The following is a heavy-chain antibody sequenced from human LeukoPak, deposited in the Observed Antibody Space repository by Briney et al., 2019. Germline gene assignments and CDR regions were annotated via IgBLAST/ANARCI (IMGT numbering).Heavy chain of an antibody. J-gene: IGHJ1*01. CDR1: GFTFRRYI. CDR2: ISSSSSYI. D-gene: IGHD6-13*01. Sequence: GGSVRLPHAASGFTFRRYIMNLVPQAPREGLELVSSISSSSSYIYYADSLKGRFTISRDNAKNSLHQQMNSLRAKHRAVHFCARGGYSSTLHGRYQHWGQGTLVTVSP. CDR3: ARGGYSSTLHGRYQH. V-gene: IGHV3-21*01.